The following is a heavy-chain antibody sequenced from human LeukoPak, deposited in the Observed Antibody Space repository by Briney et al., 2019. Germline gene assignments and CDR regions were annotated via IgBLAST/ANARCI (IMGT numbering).Heavy chain of an antibody. J-gene: IGHJ4*02. Sequence: ASVKVSCKASGYTFTSYDINWVQQATGQGLEWMGWMNPNSGNTGYAQKFQGRVTITRNTSISTAYMELSSLRSEDTAVYYCARCGSGSWYYFDYWGQGTLVTVSS. CDR1: GYTFTSYD. CDR2: MNPNSGNT. CDR3: ARCGSGSWYYFDY. D-gene: IGHD3-10*01. V-gene: IGHV1-8*03.